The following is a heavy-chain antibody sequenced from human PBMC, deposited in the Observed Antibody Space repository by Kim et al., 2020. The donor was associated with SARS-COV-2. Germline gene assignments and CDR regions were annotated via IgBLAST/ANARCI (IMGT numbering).Heavy chain of an antibody. CDR2: IYYSGST. D-gene: IGHD5-18*01. J-gene: IGHJ6*02. Sequence: SETLSLTCTVSGGSISSSSYYWGWIRQPPGKGLEWIGSIYYSGSTYYNPSLKSRVTISVDTSKNQFSLKLSSVTAADTAVYYCASFTAMVTTYYYGMDVWGQGTTVTVSS. CDR3: ASFTAMVTTYYYGMDV. CDR1: GGSISSSSYY. V-gene: IGHV4-39*01.